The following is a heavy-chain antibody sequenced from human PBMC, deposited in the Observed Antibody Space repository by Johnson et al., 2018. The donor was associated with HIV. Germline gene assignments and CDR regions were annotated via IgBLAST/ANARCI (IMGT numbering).Heavy chain of an antibody. Sequence: QMLLVESGGGVVQPGRSLRVSCAASGFSFGSYGMHWVRQAPGKGLEWVAIISYGGTYKYYADSVKGRFTISRDNSNNTLYLQMNSLRAEDTAVYYCARDGGSTRGDAFDIWGQGTMVTVSS. J-gene: IGHJ3*02. D-gene: IGHD1-26*01. CDR3: ARDGGSTRGDAFDI. CDR2: ISYGGTYK. CDR1: GFSFGSYG. V-gene: IGHV3-30*03.